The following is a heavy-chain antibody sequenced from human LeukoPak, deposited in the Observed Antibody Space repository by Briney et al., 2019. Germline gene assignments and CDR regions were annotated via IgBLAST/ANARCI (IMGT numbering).Heavy chain of an antibody. CDR2: VDPEDGET. Sequence: ATVKISCKVSGYTFTDYYMHWVQQAPGKGLEWMGLVDPEDGETIYAEKFQGRVTIIADTSTDTAYMELSSLRSEDTAVYYCATWADCSSTSCYTLYYYYMDDWGKGTTVTVSS. V-gene: IGHV1-69-2*01. CDR3: ATWADCSSTSCYTLYYYYMDD. CDR1: GYTFTDYY. D-gene: IGHD2-2*02. J-gene: IGHJ6*03.